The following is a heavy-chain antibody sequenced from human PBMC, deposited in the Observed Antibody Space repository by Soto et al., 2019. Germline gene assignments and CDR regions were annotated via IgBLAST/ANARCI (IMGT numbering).Heavy chain of an antibody. V-gene: IGHV4-59*01. CDR2: IYYSGNT. CDR3: ARSAADGILLSRYESWLDP. CDR1: GGSISRYY. Sequence: SETLSLTCAVSGGSISRYYWNWIRQPPGKGLEWIGYIYYSGNTNYNPSLKSRVTISLDTSKNQISLQVTSVTAADTAVYYCARSAADGILLSRYESWLDPRGQGPLLTVPS. J-gene: IGHJ5*02. D-gene: IGHD6-13*01.